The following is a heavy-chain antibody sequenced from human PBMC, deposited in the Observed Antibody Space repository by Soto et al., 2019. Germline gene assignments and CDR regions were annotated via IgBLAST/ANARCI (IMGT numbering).Heavy chain of an antibody. CDR3: ARDFSSKNYFGWGSYVAFDI. V-gene: IGHV1-69*01. Sequence: QVQLVQSGAEVKKPGSSVKVSCKASGGTFSSYAISWVRQAPGQGLEWMGGIIPIFGTANYAQKFQGRVTITADESTSKANRELRTRRSEDTAVYYCARDFSSKNYFGWGSYVAFDIGGKGKMVTVSS. J-gene: IGHJ3*02. CDR2: IIPIFGTA. D-gene: IGHD3-10*01. CDR1: GGTFSSYA.